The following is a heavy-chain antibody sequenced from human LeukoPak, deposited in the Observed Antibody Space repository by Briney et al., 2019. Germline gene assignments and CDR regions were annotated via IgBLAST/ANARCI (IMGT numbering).Heavy chain of an antibody. CDR1: GLTFSSYE. CDR2: INSDGSST. D-gene: IGHD4-11*01. J-gene: IGHJ5*02. Sequence: GGSLRLSCAASGLTFSSYEMHWVRQAPGKGLVWVSRINSDGSSTSYADSVKGRFTISRDNAKNTLYLQMNSLRVEDTAVYSCARSQLTTGFDPWGQGTLVTVSS. V-gene: IGHV3-74*01. CDR3: ARSQLTTGFDP.